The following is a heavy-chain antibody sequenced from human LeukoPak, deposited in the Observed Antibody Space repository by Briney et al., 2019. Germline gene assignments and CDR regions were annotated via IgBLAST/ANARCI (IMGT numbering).Heavy chain of an antibody. J-gene: IGHJ6*02. CDR3: ARDRRPYGGNSAGAVGSYYYYAMDV. CDR1: GGSFSSYY. V-gene: IGHV4-34*01. Sequence: SETLSLTCAVYGGSFSSYYWSWIRQPPGKGLGWIGEINHSGSTNYNPSLKSRVTVSVDTSKNQFSRKLSSVTAADTAVYYCARDRRPYGGNSAGAVGSYYYYAMDVWGQGTTVTVSS. CDR2: INHSGST. D-gene: IGHD4-23*01.